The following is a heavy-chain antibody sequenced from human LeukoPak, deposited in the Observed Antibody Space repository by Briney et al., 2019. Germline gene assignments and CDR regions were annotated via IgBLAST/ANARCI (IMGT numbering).Heavy chain of an antibody. CDR3: TRDAPYYYYMDV. CDR2: IRSKAYGGTT. J-gene: IGHJ6*03. V-gene: IGHV3-49*04. Sequence: GGSLRLSCAASRFTFSSYSMNWVRQAPGKGLEWVGFIRSKAYGGTTEYAASVKGRFTISRDDSKSIAYLQMNSLKTEDTAVYYCTRDAPYYYYMDVWGKGTTVTVSS. CDR1: RFTFSSYS.